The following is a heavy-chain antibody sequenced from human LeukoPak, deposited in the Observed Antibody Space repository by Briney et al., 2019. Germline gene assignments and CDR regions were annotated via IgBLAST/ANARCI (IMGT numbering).Heavy chain of an antibody. CDR2: INHSGST. V-gene: IGHV4-34*01. J-gene: IGHJ4*02. D-gene: IGHD6-13*01. Sequence: SETLSLTCAVYGGSFSGYYWSWIRQPPGKGLEWIGEINHSGSTNYNPSLKSRVTISVDTSKNQFSLKLSSVTAADTAVYYCARAGAAADYFDYWGQGTLVTVSS. CDR1: GGSFSGYY. CDR3: ARAGAAADYFDY.